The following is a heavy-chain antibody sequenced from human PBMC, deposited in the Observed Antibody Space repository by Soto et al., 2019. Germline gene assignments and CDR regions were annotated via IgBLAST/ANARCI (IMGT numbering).Heavy chain of an antibody. J-gene: IGHJ3*02. CDR3: ARDRRGDYGDAFDI. CDR2: IYYSGST. D-gene: IGHD4-17*01. CDR1: GGSISSGGYY. V-gene: IGHV4-31*03. Sequence: QVQLQESGPGLVKPSQTLSLTCTVSGGSISSGGYYWSWIRQHPGKGLEWIGYIYYSGSTYYNPALKSRVTISVDTSKNQFSRKLSSVTAADTAVYYCARDRRGDYGDAFDIWGQGTMVTVSS.